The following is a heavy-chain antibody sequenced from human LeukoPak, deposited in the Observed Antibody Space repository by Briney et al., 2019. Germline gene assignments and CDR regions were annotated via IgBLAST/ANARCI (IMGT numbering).Heavy chain of an antibody. CDR2: ISSSGSTI. D-gene: IGHD2-8*01. J-gene: IGHJ4*02. Sequence: GGSLRLSCAASGFTFSDYYMSWIRQAPGKGLEWVSYISSSGSTIYYADSVKGRFTISRDNAKNSLYLQMNSLRAEDTAVYYCARDTLMVDPPPFDYWGQGTLVTVSS. CDR1: GFTFSDYY. V-gene: IGHV3-11*04. CDR3: ARDTLMVDPPPFDY.